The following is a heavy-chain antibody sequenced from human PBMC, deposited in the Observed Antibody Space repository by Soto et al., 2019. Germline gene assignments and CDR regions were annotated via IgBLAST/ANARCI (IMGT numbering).Heavy chain of an antibody. V-gene: IGHV1-58*01. D-gene: IGHD5-12*01. CDR3: AARRDGYNYDD. J-gene: IGHJ4*02. Sequence: GXSVKVSCNASGFTFTSSALQLVRQARGQRLEWIGWIVVGSGNTNYAQKFQERVTITRDMSTSTAYMELSSLRSEDTAVYYCAARRDGYNYDDWGQGTLVTVSS. CDR2: IVVGSGNT. CDR1: GFTFTSSA.